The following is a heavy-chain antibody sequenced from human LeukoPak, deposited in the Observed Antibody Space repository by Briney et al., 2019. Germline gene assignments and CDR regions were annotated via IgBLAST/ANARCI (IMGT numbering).Heavy chain of an antibody. D-gene: IGHD2-2*01. Sequence: SVKVSCKASGGTFSSYAISWVRQAPGQGLEWMGRIIPILGIANYAQKFQGRVTITADKFTSTAYMELSSLRSEDTAVYYCNIVVVPAATPNAFDIWGQGTMVTVSS. CDR2: IIPILGIA. V-gene: IGHV1-69*04. CDR3: NIVVVPAATPNAFDI. J-gene: IGHJ3*02. CDR1: GGTFSSYA.